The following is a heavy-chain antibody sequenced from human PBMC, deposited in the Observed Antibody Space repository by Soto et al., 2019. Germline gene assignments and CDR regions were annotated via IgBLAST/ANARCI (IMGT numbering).Heavy chain of an antibody. CDR1: GYTFTRYT. D-gene: IGHD3-10*01. V-gene: IGHV1-3*01. Sequence: GASVKVSCKASGYTFTRYTMNWVRQAPGQRLEWMGWINPDNGNTKSSQKLQGRVIITRDTSASTAYMELSSLRSDDTAVYYCARDHPAHYVSGSYYSFYYYYGMDVWGQGTTVTSP. CDR3: ARDHPAHYVSGSYYSFYYYYGMDV. CDR2: INPDNGNT. J-gene: IGHJ6*02.